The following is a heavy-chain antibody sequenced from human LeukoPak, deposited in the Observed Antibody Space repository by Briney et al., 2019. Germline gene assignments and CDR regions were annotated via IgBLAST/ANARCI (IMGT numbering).Heavy chain of an antibody. V-gene: IGHV1-18*01. D-gene: IGHD6-19*01. J-gene: IGHJ3*02. Sequence: GASVKVSCKASGYTFTSYGISWVRQAPGQGLEWMGWISAYNGNTNYAQKLQGRVTMTTDTSTSTAYVELRSLRSDDTAVYYCARDWGGLAGNDAFDIWGQGTMVTVSS. CDR1: GYTFTSYG. CDR2: ISAYNGNT. CDR3: ARDWGGLAGNDAFDI.